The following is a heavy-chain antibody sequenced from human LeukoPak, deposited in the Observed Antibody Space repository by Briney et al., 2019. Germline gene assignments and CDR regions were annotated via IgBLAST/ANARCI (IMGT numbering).Heavy chain of an antibody. Sequence: GGSLRLSCAASGFTFSTYIMNWVRQAPGKGLEGVSYISSRGDIYYADSVKGRFTISRDNAKNSLYLQMNSLRVEDTAVYYCARDGGWYGGGNFDYWGQGTLVTVSS. CDR1: GFTFSTYI. J-gene: IGHJ4*02. CDR3: ARDGGWYGGGNFDY. D-gene: IGHD6-19*01. CDR2: ISSRGDI. V-gene: IGHV3-69-1*01.